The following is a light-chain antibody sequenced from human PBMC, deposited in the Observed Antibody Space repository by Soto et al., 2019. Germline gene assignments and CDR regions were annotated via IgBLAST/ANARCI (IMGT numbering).Light chain of an antibody. J-gene: IGKJ5*01. Sequence: DIQMTQSPSPLSASVGDRVTITFLASQSVSTWLAWYQQKPGKAPKLLIYKASTLKSGVPSRFSGRGSVSDFTLTISSLQPADFATYYCQQLYSYPRTFGQGTRLE. CDR3: QQLYSYPRT. V-gene: IGKV1-5*03. CDR2: KAS. CDR1: QSVSTW.